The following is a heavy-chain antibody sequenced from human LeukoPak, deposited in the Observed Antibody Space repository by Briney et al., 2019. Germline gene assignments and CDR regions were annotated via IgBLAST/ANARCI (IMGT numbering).Heavy chain of an antibody. D-gene: IGHD1-26*01. CDR2: ISSSSSYI. J-gene: IGHJ4*02. CDR1: GFTFSSYS. CDR3: ARVGPWELLGDRPFDY. Sequence: GGSLRLSCAASGFTFSSYSMNWVRQAPGKGLEWVSSISSSSSYIYYADSVKGRFTISRDNARNSLYLQMNSLRAEDTAVYYCARVGPWELLGDRPFDYWGQGTLVTVSS. V-gene: IGHV3-21*01.